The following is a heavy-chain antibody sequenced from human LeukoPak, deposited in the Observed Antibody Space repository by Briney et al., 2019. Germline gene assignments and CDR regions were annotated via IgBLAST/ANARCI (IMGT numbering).Heavy chain of an antibody. D-gene: IGHD3-22*01. V-gene: IGHV3-21*01. CDR1: GFTFSSYS. Sequence: GGSLRLSCAASGFTFSSYSMNWVRQAPGKGLEWVSSISSSSSYIYYADSVKGRFTISRDNAKNSLYLQMNSLRAEDTAVYYCARDQYYYDSSGYYHTNYYYYYMDVWGKGTTVTISS. CDR3: ARDQYYYDSSGYYHTNYYYYYMDV. CDR2: ISSSSSYI. J-gene: IGHJ6*03.